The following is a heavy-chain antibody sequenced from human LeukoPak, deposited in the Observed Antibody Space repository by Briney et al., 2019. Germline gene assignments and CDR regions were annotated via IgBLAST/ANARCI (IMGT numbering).Heavy chain of an antibody. V-gene: IGHV3-30*14. CDR3: ARHYDYYYMDV. Sequence: GGSLRLSCAASGFTFSSYAMHWVRQAPGKGLEWVAVISYDGSNKYYADSVKGRFTISRDSSKNTLYLQMNSLRAEDTAVYYCARHYDYYYMDVWGKGTTVTVSS. CDR2: ISYDGSNK. J-gene: IGHJ6*03. CDR1: GFTFSSYA.